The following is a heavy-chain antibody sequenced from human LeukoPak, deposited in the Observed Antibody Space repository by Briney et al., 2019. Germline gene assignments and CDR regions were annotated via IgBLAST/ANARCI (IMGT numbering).Heavy chain of an antibody. CDR1: GYTFTDYY. CDR3: AIGMAAAGTFEY. V-gene: IGHV1-2*06. Sequence: ASVKVSCKTSGYTFTDYYVHWVRQAPGQGLEWMGRINPNSGGTDYAQKFQGRVTMTRDTSISTAYMELSSLRSDDTAVYYCAIGMAAAGTFEYWGQGTLVTVSS. CDR2: INPNSGGT. J-gene: IGHJ4*02. D-gene: IGHD6-13*01.